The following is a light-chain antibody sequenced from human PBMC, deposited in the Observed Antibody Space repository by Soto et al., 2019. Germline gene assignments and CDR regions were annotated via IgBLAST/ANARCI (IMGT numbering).Light chain of an antibody. V-gene: IGKV1-5*03. J-gene: IGKJ1*01. CDR1: QTISSW. CDR2: KAS. Sequence: DIQMTQSPSTLSVSVGDRVTIICRASQTISSWLAWYQQKPGKAPKLLIYKASTLKSGVPSRFSGSGSGTEFTLTISSLQPDDFATYYCQHYNSYSEAFGQGTKVDIK. CDR3: QHYNSYSEA.